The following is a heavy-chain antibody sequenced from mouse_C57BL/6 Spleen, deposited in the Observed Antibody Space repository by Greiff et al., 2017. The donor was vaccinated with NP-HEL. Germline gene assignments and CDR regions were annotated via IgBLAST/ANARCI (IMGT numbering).Heavy chain of an antibody. Sequence: EVQVVESGGGLVQPGGSLSLSCAASGFTFTDYYMSWVRQPPGKALEWLGFIRNKANGYTTEYSASVKGRFTISRDNSQSILYLQMNALRAEDSATYYCARIYYYGSSYAWFAYWGQGTLVTVSA. CDR1: GFTFTDYY. V-gene: IGHV7-3*01. J-gene: IGHJ3*01. CDR2: IRNKANGYTT. D-gene: IGHD1-1*01. CDR3: ARIYYYGSSYAWFAY.